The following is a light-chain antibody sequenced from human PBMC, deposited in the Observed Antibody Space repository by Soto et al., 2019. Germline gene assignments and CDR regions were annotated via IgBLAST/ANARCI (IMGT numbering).Light chain of an antibody. J-gene: IGLJ2*01. Sequence: QYVLTQPASVSGSPGQSITISCTGTSGDVGGYNYVSWYQQHPGKAPKLMIYEVSNRPSGVSNRFSGSKSGNTASLTISGLQAEDEADYYCSSYTSSSTSHVVFGGGTKLTAL. V-gene: IGLV2-14*01. CDR2: EVS. CDR1: SGDVGGYNY. CDR3: SSYTSSSTSHVV.